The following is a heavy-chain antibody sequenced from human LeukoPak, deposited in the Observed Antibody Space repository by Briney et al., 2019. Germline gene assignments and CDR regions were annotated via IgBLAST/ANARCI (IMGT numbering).Heavy chain of an antibody. Sequence: GGSLRLSCAASGFTFSSYSMTWVRQAPGKGLEWVANIKEDGSETYYVDSVKGRFTISRDNAKNSLYLQMNSLRVEDTAVYYCARGVYDWGYWGQGTLVTVSS. J-gene: IGHJ4*02. CDR2: IKEDGSET. CDR3: ARGVYDWGY. CDR1: GFTFSSYS. D-gene: IGHD3-16*01. V-gene: IGHV3-7*04.